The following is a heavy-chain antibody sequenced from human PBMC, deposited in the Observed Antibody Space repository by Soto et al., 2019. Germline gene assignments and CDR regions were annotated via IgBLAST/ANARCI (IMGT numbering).Heavy chain of an antibody. J-gene: IGHJ4*02. V-gene: IGHV3-48*04. CDR1: GFTFSSYS. CDR2: IITSSSTI. Sequence: GGSLRLSCAASGFTFSSYSMNWVRQAPGKGLEWVSYIITSSSTIYYADSVKGRFTISRDNAKSSLYLQMNSLRAEDTAVYYCARDSREYNAYDYNWGQGTLVTVSS. CDR3: ARDSREYNAYDYN. D-gene: IGHD5-12*01.